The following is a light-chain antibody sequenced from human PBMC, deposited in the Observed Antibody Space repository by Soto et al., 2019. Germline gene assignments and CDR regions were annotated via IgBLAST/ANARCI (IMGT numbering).Light chain of an antibody. J-gene: IGKJ4*01. CDR2: KAS. CDR1: QTISSW. CDR3: QQYNTYPLT. Sequence: DIPMTQSPSTLSASVGDRVTITCRASQTISSWLAWYQQRPGKAPNLLIYKASTLQSGVPSRFSGSGSGTECSLTISSPQPDDFATYYCQQYNTYPLTFGGGTTVEIK. V-gene: IGKV1-5*03.